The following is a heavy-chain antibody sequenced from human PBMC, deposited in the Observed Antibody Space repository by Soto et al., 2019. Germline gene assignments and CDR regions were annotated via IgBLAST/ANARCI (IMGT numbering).Heavy chain of an antibody. CDR2: ISSTTNYI. CDR3: ARESEDLTSNFDY. J-gene: IGHJ4*02. CDR1: GFTFTRYS. V-gene: IGHV3-21*06. Sequence: GGSLRLSCAASGFTFTRYSMNWVRQAPGKGLEWVSSISSTTNYIYYGDSMKGRFTISRDNAKNSLYLEMNSLRAEDTAAYYCARESEDLTSNFDYWGQGTLVTVSS.